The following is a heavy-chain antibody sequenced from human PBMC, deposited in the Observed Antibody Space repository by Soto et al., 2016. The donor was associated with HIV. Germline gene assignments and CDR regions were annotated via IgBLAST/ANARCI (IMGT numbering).Heavy chain of an antibody. CDR3: ARVSQFLEWLLYLSHGL. V-gene: IGHV4-61*02. CDR1: GRSMKSGNDY. J-gene: IGHJ6*04. D-gene: IGHD3-3*01. Sequence: QVQLQQWGAGLLKPSETLSLTCSVSGRSMKSGNDYWTWIRQPAGKALEWMGRIYSSGSASYSPSLKSRVTMSVDLSKNQFSLELTSVTAADTAVYYCARVSQFLEWLLYLSHGLWGKGTTVTVSS. CDR2: IYSSGSA.